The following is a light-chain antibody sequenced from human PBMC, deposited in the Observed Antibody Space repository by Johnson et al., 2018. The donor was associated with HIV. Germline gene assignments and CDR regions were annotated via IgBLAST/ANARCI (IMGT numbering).Light chain of an antibody. CDR3: STWDSSLSTHV. CDR1: SSNIGNNY. J-gene: IGLJ1*01. V-gene: IGLV1-51*01. Sequence: QSVLTQPPSVSAAPGQKVTISCSGSSSNIGNNYVSWYQQLTGTAPKLLIYYNNKRPPGIPDRFSGSKSGTSANLGITGLQTGDEADYCCSTWDSSLSTHVFGTGTKVTVL. CDR2: YNN.